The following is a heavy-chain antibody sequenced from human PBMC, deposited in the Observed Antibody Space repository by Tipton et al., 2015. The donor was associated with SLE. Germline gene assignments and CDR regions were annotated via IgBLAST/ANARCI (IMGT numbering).Heavy chain of an antibody. CDR1: GGSISSYY. Sequence: LRLSCTVSGGSISSYYWSCIRQPPGKGLEWIGYIYYSGSTYYNPSLKSRVTISVDTSKNQFSLKLSSVTAADTAVYYCARVQEDAILTGYFFDYWGQGTLVTVSS. D-gene: IGHD3-9*01. CDR2: IYYSGST. CDR3: ARVQEDAILTGYFFDY. J-gene: IGHJ4*02. V-gene: IGHV4-59*12.